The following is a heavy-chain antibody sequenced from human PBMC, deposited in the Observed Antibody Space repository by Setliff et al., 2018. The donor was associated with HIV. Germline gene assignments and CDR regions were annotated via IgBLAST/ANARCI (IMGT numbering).Heavy chain of an antibody. Sequence: ETLSLTCTVSAASIRSHYWSWIRQSPGKGLKWIGNFYYTGSTDYNPSFKSRVTISLDKSNNQISLNLSSATAADTAVYYCARHTVFVRYFDHWGQGMLVTVSS. CDR3: ARHTVFVRYFDH. D-gene: IGHD2-2*02. CDR2: FYYTGST. CDR1: AASIRSHY. J-gene: IGHJ4*02. V-gene: IGHV4-59*11.